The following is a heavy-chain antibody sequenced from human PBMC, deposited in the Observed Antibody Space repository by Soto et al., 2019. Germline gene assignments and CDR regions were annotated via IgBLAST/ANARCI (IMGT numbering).Heavy chain of an antibody. V-gene: IGHV4-39*01. J-gene: IGHJ5*02. CDR2: IYYSGST. D-gene: IGHD3-10*01. CDR1: GGSISSSSYY. CDR3: ARHLNYYGSGSYYTNDYNWFDP. Sequence: SETLSLTCTVSGGSISSSSYYWGWIRQPPGKGLEWIGSIYYSGSTYYNPSLKSRVTISVDTSKNQFSLKLSSVTAADTAVYYCARHLNYYGSGSYYTNDYNWFDPWGQGTLVTVSS.